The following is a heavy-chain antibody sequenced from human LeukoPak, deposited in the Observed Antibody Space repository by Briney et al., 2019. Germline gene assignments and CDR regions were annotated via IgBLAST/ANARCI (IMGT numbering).Heavy chain of an antibody. Sequence: PSETLSLTCAVYGGSFSGYYWSWIRQPPGKGLEWIGEINHSGSTNYNPSLKSRITISVDTSKNQFSLKLSSVTAADTAVYYCARDRGFGSGSYRPALDYWGQGTLVTVSS. CDR3: ARDRGFGSGSYRPALDY. D-gene: IGHD3-10*01. V-gene: IGHV4-34*01. J-gene: IGHJ4*02. CDR2: INHSGST. CDR1: GGSFSGYY.